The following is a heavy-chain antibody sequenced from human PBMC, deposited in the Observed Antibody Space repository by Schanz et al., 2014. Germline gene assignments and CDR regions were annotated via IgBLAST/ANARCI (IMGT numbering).Heavy chain of an antibody. Sequence: QVQLQELGPGLVKPSETLSLTCSVSGGSIRTYFWAWIRQPPGKGLEWIGFIYYSGSTNYNPSLKSRVPISVDMSKNQFALTLTSVTAADTGVYYCARQYSGWSRFDPWGQGIRVTVSS. D-gene: IGHD6-19*01. CDR2: IYYSGST. J-gene: IGHJ5*02. V-gene: IGHV4-59*08. CDR3: ARQYSGWSRFDP. CDR1: GGSIRTYF.